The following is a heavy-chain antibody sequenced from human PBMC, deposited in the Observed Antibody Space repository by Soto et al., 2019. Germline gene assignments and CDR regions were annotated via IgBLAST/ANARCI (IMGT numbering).Heavy chain of an antibody. CDR1: GFTFSSYG. D-gene: IGHD1-26*01. Sequence: QVQLVESGGGVVQPGRSLRLSCAASGFTFSSYGMHWVRQAPGKGLEWVAVIWYDGSNKYYADSVKGRFTISRDNSKNTLYLQMNSLRAEDTAVYYCAREEWELLTARDYWGQGTLVTVSS. CDR3: AREEWELLTARDY. CDR2: IWYDGSNK. V-gene: IGHV3-33*08. J-gene: IGHJ4*02.